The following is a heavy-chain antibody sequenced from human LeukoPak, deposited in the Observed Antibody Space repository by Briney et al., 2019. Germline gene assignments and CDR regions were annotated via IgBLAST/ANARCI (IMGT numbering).Heavy chain of an antibody. CDR3: AKDPAVATSRDY. V-gene: IGHV3-23*01. J-gene: IGHJ4*02. Sequence: PGGSLRLSCAASGFTFSSYAVSWPRQAPGKGLEGVSAISGSGGSTYYADSVKGLFTISRDNSKNTLYLQMNSLRAEDTAVYYCAKDPAVATSRDYWGQGTLVTVSS. CDR1: GFTFSSYA. CDR2: ISGSGGST. D-gene: IGHD5-12*01.